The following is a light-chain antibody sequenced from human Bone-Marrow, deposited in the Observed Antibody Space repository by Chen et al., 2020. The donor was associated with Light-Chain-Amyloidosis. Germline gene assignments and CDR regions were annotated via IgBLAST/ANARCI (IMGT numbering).Light chain of an antibody. CDR3: QVWDRSSDRPV. J-gene: IGLJ3*02. V-gene: IGLV3-21*02. CDR1: NIGSTS. Sequence: SSVLTQPSSVSVAPGQTATIARGGNNIGSTSVHWYQQTPGQAPLLVVYEDSDRPSGIPERLSGSNSGNTATLTISRVEAGDEADYYCQVWDRSSDRPVFGGGTKLTVL. CDR2: EDS.